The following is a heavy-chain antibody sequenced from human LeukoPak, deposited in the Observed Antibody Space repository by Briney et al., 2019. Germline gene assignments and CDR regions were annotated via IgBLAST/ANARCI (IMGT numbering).Heavy chain of an antibody. J-gene: IGHJ4*02. D-gene: IGHD2-15*01. Sequence: PGGSLRLSSAASGFTFSSYWMSWVRQAPGKGLEWVANIKQDGSENSYVDSVKGRFTISRDNAKNSLYLQMNSLRAEDTAVYYCARAVGYCSGGSCFIDYWGQGTLVTVSS. V-gene: IGHV3-7*01. CDR3: ARAVGYCSGGSCFIDY. CDR2: IKQDGSEN. CDR1: GFTFSSYW.